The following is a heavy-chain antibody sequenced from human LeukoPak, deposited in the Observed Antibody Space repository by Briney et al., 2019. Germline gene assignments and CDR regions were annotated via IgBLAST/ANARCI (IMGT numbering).Heavy chain of an antibody. CDR3: ARDGGSYRHNSPNDAFDI. Sequence: GGSLRLSCAASGFTVSSNYMSWVRQAPGKGLEWVSVIYSGGSTYYADSVKGRFTISRDNSKNTLYLQMNSLRAEDTAVYYCARDGGSYRHNSPNDAFDIWGQGTMVTVSS. D-gene: IGHD3-16*02. CDR1: GFTVSSNY. J-gene: IGHJ3*02. CDR2: IYSGGST. V-gene: IGHV3-66*01.